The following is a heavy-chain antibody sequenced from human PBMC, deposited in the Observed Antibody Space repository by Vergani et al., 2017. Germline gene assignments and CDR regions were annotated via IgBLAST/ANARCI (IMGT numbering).Heavy chain of an antibody. CDR3: ARDRGGGDFWRWNKLNDFDY. V-gene: IGHV1-2*02. CDR2: INPNSGGT. J-gene: IGHJ4*02. D-gene: IGHD3-3*01. Sequence: QVQLVQSGAEVKKPGASVKVSCKASGYTFTGYYMHWVRQAPGQGLEWMGWINPNSGGTNYAQKFQGRVTMTRDTSISTAYMELRSLRSDDTAVYYCARDRGGGDFWRWNKLNDFDYWGQGTLVTVSS. CDR1: GYTFTGYY.